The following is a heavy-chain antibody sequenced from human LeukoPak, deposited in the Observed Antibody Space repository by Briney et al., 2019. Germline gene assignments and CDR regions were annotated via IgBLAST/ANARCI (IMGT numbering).Heavy chain of an antibody. V-gene: IGHV1-69*13. CDR2: IIPIFGTA. J-gene: IGHJ4*02. D-gene: IGHD3-3*01. CDR3: ASPVKYYDTWSGYPPFDY. CDR1: GGTFSSYA. Sequence: SVKVSCKASGGTFSSYAISWVRQAPGQGLEWMGGIIPIFGTANYAQKFQGRVTITADESTSTAYMELSSLRSEDTAIYYCASPVKYYDTWSGYPPFDYWGQGTLVTVSS.